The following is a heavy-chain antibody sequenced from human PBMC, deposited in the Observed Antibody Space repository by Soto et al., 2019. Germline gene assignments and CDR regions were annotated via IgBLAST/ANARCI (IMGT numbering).Heavy chain of an antibody. Sequence: QVQLVQSGAEVKKPGASVKVSCEASEYTFIGFHLHWVRQAPGQGLEWMGWINPKSGDTKYAQKFQGRVTLTRDTSSSTGYMELSRLESNDTAVYYGAKGRGTVGHCTGGSGYDGMDGWGQGTTVTVSS. D-gene: IGHD2-8*02. CDR3: AKGRGTVGHCTGGSGYDGMDG. CDR2: INPKSGDT. J-gene: IGHJ6*02. CDR1: EYTFIGFH. V-gene: IGHV1-2*02.